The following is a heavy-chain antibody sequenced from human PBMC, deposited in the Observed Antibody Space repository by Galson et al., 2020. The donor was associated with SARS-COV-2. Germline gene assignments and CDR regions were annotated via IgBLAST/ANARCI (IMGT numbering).Heavy chain of an antibody. J-gene: IGHJ5*02. D-gene: IGHD6-19*01. CDR2: INHSGST. Sequence: SQTLSLTCAVYGGSFSGYYWSWIRQPPGKGLEWIGEINHSGSTNYNPSLKSRVTISVDTSKNQFSLKLSSVTAADTAVYYCARGRHYSGWYTPRVWFDPWGQGTLVTVSS. V-gene: IGHV4-34*01. CDR1: GGSFSGYY. CDR3: ARGRHYSGWYTPRVWFDP.